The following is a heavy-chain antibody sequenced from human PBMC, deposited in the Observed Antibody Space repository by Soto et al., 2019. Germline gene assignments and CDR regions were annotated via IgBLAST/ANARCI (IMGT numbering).Heavy chain of an antibody. D-gene: IGHD1-26*01. CDR1: RGTFINYA. CDR2: IIPMFETV. CDR3: ARGWDYYFGMDV. V-gene: IGHV1-69*13. J-gene: IGHJ6*02. Sequence: SVKASFKASRGTFINYAISWVRQAPGQGLEWMGGIIPMFETVKYLQRFQGRVTITADESTTTAHMELSSLRSEDTAVYYCARGWDYYFGMDVWGQGTTVTVSS.